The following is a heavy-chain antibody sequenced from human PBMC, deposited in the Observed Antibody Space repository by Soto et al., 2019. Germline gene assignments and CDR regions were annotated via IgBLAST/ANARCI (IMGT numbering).Heavy chain of an antibody. V-gene: IGHV1-69*13. CDR2: IIPFSGTA. J-gene: IGHJ5*02. D-gene: IGHD3-22*01. CDR1: GATFSNYV. Sequence: SVKVSCKASGATFSNYVFSWVRQAPGQGLEWMGGIIPFSGTANYAQKFQGRVTITADESTSTAYMELSSLRSEDTAVYYCARGQNCYDSSGYYLNWFDPWG. CDR3: ARGQNCYDSSGYYLNWFDP.